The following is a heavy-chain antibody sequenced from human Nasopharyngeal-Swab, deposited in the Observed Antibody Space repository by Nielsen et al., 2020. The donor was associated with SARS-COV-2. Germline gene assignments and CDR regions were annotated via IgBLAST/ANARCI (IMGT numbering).Heavy chain of an antibody. CDR1: GGSISSSSYY. Sequence: GSLRLSCTVSGGSISSSSYYWGWIRQPPGKGLEWIGSIYYSGSTYYNPSLKSRVTISVDTSKNQFSLKLSSVTAADTAVYYCARHASHIVLMVYAMGWLDPWGQGTLVTVSS. CDR2: IYYSGST. V-gene: IGHV4-39*01. CDR3: ARHASHIVLMVYAMGWLDP. J-gene: IGHJ5*02. D-gene: IGHD2-8*01.